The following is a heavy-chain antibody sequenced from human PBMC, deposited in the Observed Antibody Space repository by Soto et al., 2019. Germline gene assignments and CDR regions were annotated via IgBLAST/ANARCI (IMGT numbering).Heavy chain of an antibody. V-gene: IGHV3-21*01. D-gene: IGHD3-10*01. CDR1: GFTFSSYS. CDR2: ISSSSSYI. Sequence: KPGGSLRLSCAASGFTFSSYSMNWVRQAPGKGLEWVSSISSSSSYIYYADSVKGRFTISRDNAKNSLYLQMNSLRAEDTAVYYCASPGGVRGASGDGMDVWGQGTTVTVSS. CDR3: ASPGGVRGASGDGMDV. J-gene: IGHJ6*02.